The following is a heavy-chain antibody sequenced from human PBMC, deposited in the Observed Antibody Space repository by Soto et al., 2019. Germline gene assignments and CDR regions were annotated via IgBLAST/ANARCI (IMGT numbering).Heavy chain of an antibody. CDR3: AKDSRVTMVRGVTIPPGY. Sequence: SLTQTSTSAGFTGPTADICPARLAPGKGLEWVSAISGSGDNTYYADSVKGRFTISRDNSKNTLYLQIDSLRVEDTAVYYCAKDSRVTMVRGVTIPPGYWGQGP. CDR1: GFTGPTAD. D-gene: IGHD3-10*01. V-gene: IGHV3-23*01. J-gene: IGHJ4*02. CDR2: ISGSGDNT.